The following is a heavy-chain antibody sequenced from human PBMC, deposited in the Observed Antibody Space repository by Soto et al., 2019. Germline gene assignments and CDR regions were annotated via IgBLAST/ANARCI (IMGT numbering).Heavy chain of an antibody. CDR2: INHSGST. V-gene: IGHV4-34*01. CDR3: ARGNRNRVISSSWTSRTKYYYYGMDV. CDR1: GGSFSGYY. J-gene: IGHJ6*02. D-gene: IGHD6-13*01. Sequence: PSETLSLTCAVCGGSFSGYYWSWIRQPPGKGLEWIGEINHSGSTNYNPSLKSRVTISVDTSKNQFSLKLSSVTAADTAVYYCARGNRNRVISSSWTSRTKYYYYGMDVWGQGTTVTVSS.